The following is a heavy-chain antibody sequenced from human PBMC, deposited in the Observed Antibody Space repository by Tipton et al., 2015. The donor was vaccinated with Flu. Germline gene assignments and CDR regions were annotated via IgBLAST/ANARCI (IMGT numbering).Heavy chain of an antibody. Sequence: SLRLSCAASGFTFSNYEMNWVRQAPGKGLEWLSYISSSASTISYADSVRGRFTISRDNAKISLYLQLNSLRAEDTALYYCATLTGDDYWGQGDVVTVSS. CDR1: GFTFSNYE. CDR3: ATLTGDDY. J-gene: IGHJ4*02. CDR2: ISSSASTI. D-gene: IGHD7-27*01. V-gene: IGHV3-48*03.